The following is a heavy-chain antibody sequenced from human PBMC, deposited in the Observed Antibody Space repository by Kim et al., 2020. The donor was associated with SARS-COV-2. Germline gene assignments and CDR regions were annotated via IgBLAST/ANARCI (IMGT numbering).Heavy chain of an antibody. V-gene: IGHV1-69*13. CDR3: ARDPSSGSYYNPYDY. D-gene: IGHD3-10*01. CDR1: GGTFSSYA. CDR2: IIPIFGTA. J-gene: IGHJ4*02. Sequence: SVKVSCKASGGTFSSYAISWVRQAPGQGLEWMGGIIPIFGTANYAQKFQGRVTITADESTSTAYMELSSLRSEDTAVYYCARDPSSGSYYNPYDYWGQGTLVTVSS.